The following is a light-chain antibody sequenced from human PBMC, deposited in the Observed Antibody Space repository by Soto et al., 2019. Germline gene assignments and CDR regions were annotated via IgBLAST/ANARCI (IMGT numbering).Light chain of an antibody. V-gene: IGKV1-5*03. CDR3: QEYNSYSPT. CDR1: QSISTY. J-gene: IGKJ1*01. CDR2: KAS. Sequence: DIQMTQSPSTLSAFLGDRVTITCRASQSISTYLAWHQQKPGKAPKLLIYKASSLESGVPSRFSGSGSGTEFTLTISSLQPDDFATDYCQEYNSYSPTFGQGTKVEIE.